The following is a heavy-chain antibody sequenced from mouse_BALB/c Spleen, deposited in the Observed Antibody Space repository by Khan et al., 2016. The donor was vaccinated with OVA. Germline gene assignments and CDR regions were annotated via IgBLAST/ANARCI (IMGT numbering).Heavy chain of an antibody. CDR2: ISNLAYSI. V-gene: IGHV5-15*02. CDR3: ARSWAMDY. J-gene: IGHJ4*01. Sequence: EVELVESGGGLVQPGGSRKLSCAASGFTFSDYGMAWVRQAPGKGPEWVAFISNLAYSIYYADTLTGRFTISRENAKNTLYLEMSSLRSEDTAMYYCARSWAMDYWGQGTSGTGSS. CDR1: GFTFSDYG.